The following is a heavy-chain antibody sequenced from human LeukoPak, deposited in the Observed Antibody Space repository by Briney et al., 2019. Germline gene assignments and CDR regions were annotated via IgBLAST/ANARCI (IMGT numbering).Heavy chain of an antibody. Sequence: SETLSLTCTVSGGSISSYYWSWIRQPAGKGLEWIGRIYTSGSTNYNPSLKSRVTMSVDTSKNQFSLKLSSVTAADTAVYYCARDLLPLRVTTYYYMDVWGKGTTVTVSS. CDR3: ARDLLPLRVTTYYYMDV. V-gene: IGHV4-4*07. J-gene: IGHJ6*03. D-gene: IGHD4-11*01. CDR2: IYTSGST. CDR1: GGSISSYY.